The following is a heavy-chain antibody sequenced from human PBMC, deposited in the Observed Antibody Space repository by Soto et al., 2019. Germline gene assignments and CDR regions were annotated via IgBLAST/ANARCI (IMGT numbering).Heavy chain of an antibody. Sequence: SETLSLTCAVSGGSMSRGGQSWSWIRQPPGKGLEWLGFIYYTGSTYYNPSLKSRVTLSVDRSKNQFSLNLTSVTAADTAVYYCARVLAASPVAPWRADDYWGHGTLVTVSS. V-gene: IGHV4-30-2*01. J-gene: IGHJ4*01. D-gene: IGHD6-19*01. CDR3: ARVLAASPVAPWRADDY. CDR2: IYYTGST. CDR1: GGSMSRGGQS.